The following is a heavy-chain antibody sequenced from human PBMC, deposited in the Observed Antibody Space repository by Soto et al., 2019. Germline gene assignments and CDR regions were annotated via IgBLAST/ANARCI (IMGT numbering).Heavy chain of an antibody. CDR1: GYTFTGYY. D-gene: IGHD3-9*01. Sequence: EASVKVSCKASGYTFTGYYMHWVRQAPGQGLEWMGWINPNSGGTNYAQKFQGRVTMTRDTSISTAYMELSRLRSDDTAVYYCARDSGYYDILTGYWNGAFDIWGQGTMVTVS. V-gene: IGHV1-2*02. CDR3: ARDSGYYDILTGYWNGAFDI. J-gene: IGHJ3*02. CDR2: INPNSGGT.